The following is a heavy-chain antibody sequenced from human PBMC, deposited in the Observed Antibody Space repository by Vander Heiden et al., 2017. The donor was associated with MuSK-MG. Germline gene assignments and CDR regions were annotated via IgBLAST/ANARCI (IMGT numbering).Heavy chain of an antibody. D-gene: IGHD1-26*01. V-gene: IGHV1-69*04. Sequence: QVQLVQSGAEVKKPGSSVKVSCKTSGGNFNRYAINWVRQAPGQGLEWMGRIIPILGITDYTQKFQGRVTFTADKSTSTAYMELSRLKSEDTAVYYCATSLIVGATHWSDSWGQGTLVTVSS. CDR3: ATSLIVGATHWSDS. J-gene: IGHJ5*01. CDR1: GGNFNRYA. CDR2: IIPILGIT.